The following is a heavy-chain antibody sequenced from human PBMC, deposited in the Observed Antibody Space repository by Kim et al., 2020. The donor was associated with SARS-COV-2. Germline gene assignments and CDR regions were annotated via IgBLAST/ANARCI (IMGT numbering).Heavy chain of an antibody. CDR1: GFTVRNAW. D-gene: IGHD1-1*01. CDR3: TTIGNPAYFNS. CDR2: IKSESDDGTT. J-gene: IGHJ4*02. Sequence: GGSLRLSCAASGFTVRNAWMSWVRQAPGKGLEWVGRIKSESDDGTTDCAAPLKGRFTISRDDSKNTLFLQVNSLNTDDTAMYFCTTIGNPAYFNSWGQGTLVTVSS. V-gene: IGHV3-15*01.